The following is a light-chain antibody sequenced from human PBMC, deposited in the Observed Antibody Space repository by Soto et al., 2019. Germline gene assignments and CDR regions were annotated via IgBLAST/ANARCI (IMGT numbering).Light chain of an antibody. V-gene: IGKV1-5*01. CDR1: QSISSW. J-gene: IGKJ1*01. CDR3: QQYNSYSWT. Sequence: DIQMTQSPSTLSASVGDRVTITCRASQSISSWLAWYRQKPGKAPKLLIYDASSLESGVTSRFSGSGSWTEFTLPISSLQPDDFATYYCQQYNSYSWTFGQGTKVEIK. CDR2: DAS.